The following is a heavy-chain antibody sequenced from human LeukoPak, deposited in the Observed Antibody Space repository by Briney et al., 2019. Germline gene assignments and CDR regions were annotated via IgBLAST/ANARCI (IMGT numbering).Heavy chain of an antibody. J-gene: IGHJ4*02. D-gene: IGHD3-22*01. Sequence: GGSLRLSCAASGFTFSSYGMHWVRQAPGKGLEWVAVIWYDGSNKYYADSVKGRFAISRDNSKNTLYLQMNSLRAEDTALYYCVKGAGYYYDSRFDYWGQGTLVTVSS. CDR2: IWYDGSNK. CDR1: GFTFSSYG. CDR3: VKGAGYYYDSRFDY. V-gene: IGHV3-30*02.